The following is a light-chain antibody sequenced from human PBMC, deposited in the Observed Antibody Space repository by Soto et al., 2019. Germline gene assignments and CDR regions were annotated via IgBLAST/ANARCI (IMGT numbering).Light chain of an antibody. Sequence: EVVLTQSPVTLSLSPGERATLSCRASQSFRGLLAWYQQKPGQAPRLLIYDASTRATGVPARFSGSGSGTDFTLTISSLQSEDFAVYYCQHYNYWPYTFGQGTKVDIK. CDR3: QHYNYWPYT. J-gene: IGKJ2*01. CDR2: DAS. V-gene: IGKV3-15*01. CDR1: QSFRGL.